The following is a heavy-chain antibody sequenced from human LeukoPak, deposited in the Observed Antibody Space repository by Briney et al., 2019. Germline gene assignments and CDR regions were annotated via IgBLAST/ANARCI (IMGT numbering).Heavy chain of an antibody. V-gene: IGHV3-21*01. J-gene: IGHJ5*02. Sequence: GGSLRLSCAASGFTFSSYSMNWVRQAPGKGLEWVSSISSSSSYIYYADSVEGRFTISRDNAKNSLYLQMNSLRAEDTAVYYCARGYSSIPNWFDPWGQGTLVTVSS. CDR3: ARGYSSIPNWFDP. D-gene: IGHD6-13*01. CDR2: ISSSSSYI. CDR1: GFTFSSYS.